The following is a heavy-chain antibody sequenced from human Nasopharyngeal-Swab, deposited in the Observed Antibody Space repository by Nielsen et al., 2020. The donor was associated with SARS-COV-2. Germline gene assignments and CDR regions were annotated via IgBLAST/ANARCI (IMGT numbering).Heavy chain of an antibody. J-gene: IGHJ4*02. CDR3: ARGRVGAVAGTETDY. D-gene: IGHD6-19*01. CDR2: INTNTGNP. V-gene: IGHV7-4-1*02. Sequence: WARHAPGQGVEWMGWINTNTGNPTYAQGFTGRFVFSLDTSVNTAYLQISSLKAEDTAVYYCARGRVGAVAGTETDYWGQGTLVTVSS.